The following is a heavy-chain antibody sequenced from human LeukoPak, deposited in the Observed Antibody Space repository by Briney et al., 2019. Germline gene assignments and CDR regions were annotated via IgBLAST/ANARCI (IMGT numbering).Heavy chain of an antibody. CDR2: INPNSGGT. Sequence: ASVKVSCKASGCTFTGYYMHWVRQAPGQGLEWMGWINPNSGGTNYAQKFQGRVTMTRDTSISTAYMELSRLRSDDTAVYYCARIYSNYVGKYFQHWGQGTLVTVSS. D-gene: IGHD4-11*01. J-gene: IGHJ1*01. CDR3: ARIYSNYVGKYFQH. V-gene: IGHV1-2*02. CDR1: GCTFTGYY.